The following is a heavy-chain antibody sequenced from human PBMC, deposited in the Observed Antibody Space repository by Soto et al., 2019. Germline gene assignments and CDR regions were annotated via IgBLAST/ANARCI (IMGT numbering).Heavy chain of an antibody. J-gene: IGHJ4*02. D-gene: IGHD6-13*01. Sequence: PGGSLRLSCAASGFTFSSYTMNWVRQAPGKGLEWVSSISSSSGFIYYADSVMGRFTISRDNAKNSLYLQMNSLRAEDTAVYYCARGPYSSSWYPPYSWGQGT. V-gene: IGHV3-21*04. CDR1: GFTFSSYT. CDR3: ARGPYSSSWYPPYS. CDR2: ISSSSGFI.